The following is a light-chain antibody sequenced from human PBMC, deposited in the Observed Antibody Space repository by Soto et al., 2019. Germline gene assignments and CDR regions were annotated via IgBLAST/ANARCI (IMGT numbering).Light chain of an antibody. CDR3: SSYTSSSTPFV. CDR2: DVT. Sequence: QSALTQPASVSGSPGQSITISCTGTSSDVGGYNYVSWYQQHPVKAPKLIIYDVTNRPSGVSDRFSGSKSGNTASLTISGLQAEDGTDYYCSSYTSSSTPFVFGTGTKLTVL. V-gene: IGLV2-14*03. CDR1: SSDVGGYNY. J-gene: IGLJ1*01.